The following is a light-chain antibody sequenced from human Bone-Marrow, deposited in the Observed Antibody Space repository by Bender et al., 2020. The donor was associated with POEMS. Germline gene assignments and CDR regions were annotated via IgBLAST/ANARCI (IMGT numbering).Light chain of an antibody. V-gene: IGLV2-14*03. J-gene: IGLJ3*02. CDR2: DVS. CDR3: NSFTTSGTWV. Sequence: QSALTQPASVSGSPGQSITISCTGTSSDVGAYNYVSWFQQHAGKVPKVLIYDVSKRPSGVSNRFSASKSGNTAYQTISGLQAEDEAEYYYNSFTTSGTWVFGGGTKLTVL. CDR1: SSDVGAYNY.